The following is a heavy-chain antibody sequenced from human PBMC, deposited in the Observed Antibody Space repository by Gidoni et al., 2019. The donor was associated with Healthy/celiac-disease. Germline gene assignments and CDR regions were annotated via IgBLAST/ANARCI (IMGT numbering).Heavy chain of an antibody. V-gene: IGHV7-4-1*02. Sequence: QVQLVQYGSELKKPGASVKVSCKASGYTFTSYAMNWVRQAPGQVLEWMGWINTNTGNPTYAQCFTVRFVFSLDTSVSTAYLQISSLKAEDTAVYYCARELEPCSGCSCTRNPDTYYYGMDVWGQGTTVTVSS. J-gene: IGHJ6*02. CDR3: ARELEPCSGCSCTRNPDTYYYGMDV. CDR1: GYTFTSYA. D-gene: IGHD2-15*01. CDR2: INTNTGNP.